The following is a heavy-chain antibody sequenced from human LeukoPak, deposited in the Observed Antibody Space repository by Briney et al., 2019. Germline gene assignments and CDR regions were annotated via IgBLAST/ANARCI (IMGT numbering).Heavy chain of an antibody. Sequence: ASVKVSCKASGCTFTSYAMHWVRQAPGQRLEWMGWINAGNGNTKYSQKFQGRVTITRDTSASTTYMELSSLRSEDTAVYYCARDGSSSWYWFDPWGQGTLVTVSS. CDR2: INAGNGNT. D-gene: IGHD6-13*01. J-gene: IGHJ5*02. CDR3: ARDGSSSWYWFDP. CDR1: GCTFTSYA. V-gene: IGHV1-3*01.